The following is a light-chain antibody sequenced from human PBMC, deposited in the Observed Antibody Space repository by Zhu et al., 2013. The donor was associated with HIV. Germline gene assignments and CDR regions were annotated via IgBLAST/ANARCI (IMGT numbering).Light chain of an antibody. CDR2: AAL. Sequence: DIQMTQSPSSVSASVGDRVTITCRASQGISSWLAWYQRKPGKAPKLLIYAALTLQPGVPSRFSGSGSGTEFTLTISSLQPDDFVSYYCLQYRTYPWTFGQGTRVEV. J-gene: IGKJ1*01. V-gene: IGKV1-12*01. CDR1: QGISSW. CDR3: LQYRTYPWT.